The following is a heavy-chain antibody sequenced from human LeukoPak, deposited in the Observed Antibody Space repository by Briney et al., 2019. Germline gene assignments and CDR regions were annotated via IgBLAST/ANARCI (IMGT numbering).Heavy chain of an antibody. D-gene: IGHD2-15*01. CDR1: GGSISSYY. V-gene: IGHV4-59*01. CDR2: IYYSGST. CDR3: ARDSGYYYEN. Sequence: SQTLSLTCTVSGGSISSYYWSWIRQPPGKGLEWIGYIYYSGSTNYNPSLKSRVTMSVDTSKNQFSLKLTSVTAADTAVYYCARDSGYYYENWGQGTLVTVSS. J-gene: IGHJ4*02.